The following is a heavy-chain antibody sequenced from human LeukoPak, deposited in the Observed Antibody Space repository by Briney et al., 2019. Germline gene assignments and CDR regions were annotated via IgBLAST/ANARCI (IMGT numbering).Heavy chain of an antibody. V-gene: IGHV3-64*01. CDR2: ISSNGGST. CDR1: GFTFSSYA. D-gene: IGHD6-13*01. J-gene: IGHJ4*02. CDR3: VRGLPSPGIAAAGSPPNDY. Sequence: GGSLRLSCAASGFTFSSYAMHWVRQAPGKGLEYVSAISSNGGSTYYANSVKGRFTISRDNSKNTLYLQMGSLRAEDMAVYYCVRGLPSPGIAAAGSPPNDYWGQGTLVTGSS.